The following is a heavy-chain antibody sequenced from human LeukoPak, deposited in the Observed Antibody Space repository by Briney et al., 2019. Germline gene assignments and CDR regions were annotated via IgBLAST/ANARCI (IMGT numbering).Heavy chain of an antibody. J-gene: IGHJ6*03. Sequence: PGGSLRLSCAASGFTFSSYGMHWVRQAPGKGLEWVAVISYDGSDKYYADSVKGRFTISRDNAKNSLYLQMNSLRAEDTAVYYCARITYYDILTGYSTAMDVWGKGTTVTVSS. D-gene: IGHD3-9*01. CDR2: ISYDGSDK. V-gene: IGHV3-30*03. CDR3: ARITYYDILTGYSTAMDV. CDR1: GFTFSSYG.